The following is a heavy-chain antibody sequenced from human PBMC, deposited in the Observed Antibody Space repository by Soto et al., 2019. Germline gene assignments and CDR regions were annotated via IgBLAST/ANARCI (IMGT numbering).Heavy chain of an antibody. V-gene: IGHV5-51*01. CDR1: GYSFTSYW. D-gene: IGHD3-3*01. Sequence: PGESLKISCKGSGYSFTSYWIGWVRQMPGKGLEWMGIIYPGDSDTRYSPSFQGQVTISADKSISTAYLQWSSLKASDTAMYYCATHSRTTIFGVVSTREGYFDYWGQGTLVTVSS. J-gene: IGHJ4*02. CDR2: IYPGDSDT. CDR3: ATHSRTTIFGVVSTREGYFDY.